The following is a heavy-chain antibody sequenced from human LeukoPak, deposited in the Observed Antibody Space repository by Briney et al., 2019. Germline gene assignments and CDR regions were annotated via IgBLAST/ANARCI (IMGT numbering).Heavy chain of an antibody. V-gene: IGHV3-23*01. D-gene: IGHD3-3*01. CDR2: ISGSGGST. J-gene: IGHJ6*03. CDR3: AKARYDFWSGFQTPYYMDV. CDR1: GFTFSSYA. Sequence: PGGSLRLSCAASGFTFSSYAMSWVRQAPGKGLEWVSAISGSGGSTYYADSVEGRFTISRDNSKNTLYLQMNSLRAEDTAVYYCAKARYDFWSGFQTPYYMDVWGKGTTVTVSS.